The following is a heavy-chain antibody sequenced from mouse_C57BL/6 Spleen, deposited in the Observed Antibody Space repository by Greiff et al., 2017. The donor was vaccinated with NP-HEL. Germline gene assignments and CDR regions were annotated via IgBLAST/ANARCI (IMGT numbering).Heavy chain of an antibody. V-gene: IGHV1-53*01. CDR2: INPSNGGT. Sequence: QVQLQQPGTELVKPGASVKLSCKASGYTFTSYWMHWVKQRPGQGLEWIGNINPSNGGTNYNEKFKSKATLTVDKSSSTAYMQISSLTSEDSAVYYCGRSPSDYGYAPYYFDYWGQGTTLTVSS. J-gene: IGHJ2*01. CDR3: GRSPSDYGYAPYYFDY. CDR1: GYTFTSYW. D-gene: IGHD2-2*01.